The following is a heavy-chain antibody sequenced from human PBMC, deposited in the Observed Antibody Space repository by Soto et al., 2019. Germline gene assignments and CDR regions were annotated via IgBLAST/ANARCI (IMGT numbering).Heavy chain of an antibody. D-gene: IGHD3-10*01. V-gene: IGHV3-33*01. CDR1: GFTFSSYG. CDR3: ARDSPPDYYYYGSGSEARKTSFLGY. Sequence: QVQLVESGGGVVQPGRSLRLSCAASGFTFSSYGMHWVRQAPGKGLEWVAVIWYDGSNKYYADSVKGRFTISRDNSKNTLYLQMNSLRAEDTAVYYCARDSPPDYYYYGSGSEARKTSFLGYWGQGTLVTVSS. CDR2: IWYDGSNK. J-gene: IGHJ4*02.